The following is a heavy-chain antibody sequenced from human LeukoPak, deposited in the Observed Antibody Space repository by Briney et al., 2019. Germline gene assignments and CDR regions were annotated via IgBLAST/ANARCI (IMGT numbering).Heavy chain of an antibody. Sequence: PEGSLRLSCTASGFIFGDYAMNWVRQAPGKGPEWVGFITSKAYGGTREYAASVKGRLTISRDDSKSIAYLQMNSLKTEDTAVYYCSRMTYCSGGSCSFDDWGQGTLVTVSS. J-gene: IGHJ4*02. CDR3: SRMTYCSGGSCSFDD. CDR1: GFIFGDYA. V-gene: IGHV3-49*04. CDR2: ITSKAYGGTR. D-gene: IGHD2-15*01.